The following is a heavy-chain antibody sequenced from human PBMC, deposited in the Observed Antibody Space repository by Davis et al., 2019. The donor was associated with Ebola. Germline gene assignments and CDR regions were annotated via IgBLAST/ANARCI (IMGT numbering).Heavy chain of an antibody. CDR3: AKEGGYCSSTSCYRLRSLDY. J-gene: IGHJ4*02. Sequence: GESLKISCAASGFTFSSYAMSWVRQAPGKGLEWVSAISGSGGSTYYADSVKGRFTISRDNSKNTLYLQMNSLRAEDTAVYYCAKEGGYCSSTSCYRLRSLDYWGQGTLVTVSS. D-gene: IGHD2-2*02. CDR2: ISGSGGST. V-gene: IGHV3-23*01. CDR1: GFTFSSYA.